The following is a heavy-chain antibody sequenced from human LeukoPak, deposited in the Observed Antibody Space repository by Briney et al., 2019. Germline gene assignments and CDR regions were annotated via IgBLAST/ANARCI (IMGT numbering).Heavy chain of an antibody. Sequence: GGSLRLSCAASGFTFSGYWMHWVRQVPEKGLVLVSRIDNGGSGTTYADSVKGRFTISRDNSKNTLYLQMNSLRAEDTAVYYCAKDGGRYYGSGSYYPFDYWGQGTLVTVSS. CDR1: GFTFSGYW. CDR2: IDNGGSGT. J-gene: IGHJ4*02. V-gene: IGHV3-74*01. D-gene: IGHD3-10*01. CDR3: AKDGGRYYGSGSYYPFDY.